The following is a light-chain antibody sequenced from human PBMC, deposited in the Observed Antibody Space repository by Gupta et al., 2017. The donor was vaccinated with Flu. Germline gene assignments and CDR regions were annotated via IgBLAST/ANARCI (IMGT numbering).Light chain of an antibody. CDR3: QQYVTSPPGVT. V-gene: IGKV3-20*01. CDR2: GAY. Sequence: LSLSPGETATLSCRASQSVVSNYLAWYQQKPGQAPRLLIYGAYHRAAGIPDRFSGSGAGTDFILTISRWEPEDFAVYYCQQYVTSPPGVTFGPGTRVDVK. CDR1: QSVVSNY. J-gene: IGKJ3*01.